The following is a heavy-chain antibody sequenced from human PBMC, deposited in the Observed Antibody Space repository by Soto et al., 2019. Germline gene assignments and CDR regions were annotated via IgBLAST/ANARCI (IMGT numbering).Heavy chain of an antibody. CDR1: GGTFSSYS. J-gene: IGHJ6*02. CDR3: ARGIQLWAALRRYYYGMDV. V-gene: IGHV1-69*13. D-gene: IGHD5-18*01. CDR2: IIPIFGTA. Sequence: SVKVSCKASGGTFSSYSISWVRQAPGQGLEWMGGIIPIFGTANYAQKFQGRVTITADESTSTAYMELSSLRSEDTAVYYCARGIQLWAALRRYYYGMDVWGQGTTVTVSS.